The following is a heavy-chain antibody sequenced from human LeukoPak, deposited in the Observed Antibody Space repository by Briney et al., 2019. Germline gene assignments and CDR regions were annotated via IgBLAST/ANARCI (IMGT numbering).Heavy chain of an antibody. J-gene: IGHJ6*03. CDR1: GGSVSSYY. CDR2: IYYSGST. D-gene: IGHD6-6*01. V-gene: IGHV4-59*02. Sequence: SETLSLTCTVSGGSVSSYYWSWIRQPPGKGLEWIGYIYYSGSTNYNPSLKSRVTMSVDTSKNQFSLKLSSVTAADTAVYYCARVGSSTVYYYYYMDVWGKGTTVTVSS. CDR3: ARVGSSTVYYYYYMDV.